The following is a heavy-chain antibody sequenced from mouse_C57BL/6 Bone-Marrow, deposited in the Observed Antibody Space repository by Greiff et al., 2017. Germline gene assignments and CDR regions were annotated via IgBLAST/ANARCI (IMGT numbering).Heavy chain of an antibody. J-gene: IGHJ2*01. CDR2: IDPSDSYT. CDR3: ARPVGTSYYFDY. V-gene: IGHV1-69*01. CDR1: GYTFTSYW. Sequence: QVQLQQPGAELVMPGASVKLSCKASGYTFTSYWMHWVKQRPGQGLEWIGEIDPSDSYTNYNQKFKGKSTLTVDKSSSPAYMQLSSLTSEDSAVYYCARPVGTSYYFDYWGQGTTLTVSS. D-gene: IGHD4-1*01.